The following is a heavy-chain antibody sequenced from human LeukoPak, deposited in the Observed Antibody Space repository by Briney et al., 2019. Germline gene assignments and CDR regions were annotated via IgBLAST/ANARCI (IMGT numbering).Heavy chain of an antibody. V-gene: IGHV1-46*01. J-gene: IGHJ4*02. CDR3: ARSPGFRAARTFDY. CDR1: GYTFTSYY. D-gene: IGHD6-6*01. CDR2: INPSGGNT. Sequence: ASVKVSCKASGYTFTSYYMHWVRQAPGQGLEWMGIINPSGGNTSYAQKFQGRVTMTRDMSTSTDYMELSSLRSEDTAVYYCARSPGFRAARTFDYWGQGTLVTVSS.